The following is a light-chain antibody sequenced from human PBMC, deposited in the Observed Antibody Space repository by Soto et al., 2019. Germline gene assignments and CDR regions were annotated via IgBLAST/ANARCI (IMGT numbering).Light chain of an antibody. Sequence: IVLTQSPGTLSLSPGERATLSCRASQSVSSSYLAWYQQKPGQAPRLLIYHASNRATGIPARFRGSGSGTDFTLTISSLEPEDFAVYYCQQRSNWPPLTFGQGTRLEIK. J-gene: IGKJ5*01. CDR3: QQRSNWPPLT. CDR1: QSVSSSY. CDR2: HAS. V-gene: IGKV3D-20*02.